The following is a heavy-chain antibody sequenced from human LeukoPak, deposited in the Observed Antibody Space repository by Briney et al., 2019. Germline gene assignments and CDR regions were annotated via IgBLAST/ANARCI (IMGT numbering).Heavy chain of an antibody. Sequence: TSETLSLTCAVYGVSFSGYYWSWIRQPPGKGLEWIGEINHSGSTNYNPSLKSRVTISVDTSKNQFSLKLSSVTAADTAVYYCARLRYCSSTSCPPDAFDIWGQGTMVTVSS. CDR2: INHSGST. J-gene: IGHJ3*02. CDR1: GVSFSGYY. V-gene: IGHV4-34*01. CDR3: ARLRYCSSTSCPPDAFDI. D-gene: IGHD2-2*01.